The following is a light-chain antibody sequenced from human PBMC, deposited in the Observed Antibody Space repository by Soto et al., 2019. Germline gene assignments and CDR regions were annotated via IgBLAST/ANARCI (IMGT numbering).Light chain of an antibody. Sequence: DIQMTQSPSSLSASVGDRVTITCRASQDINNYLVWYQQKPGKVPKLLIYAASTLHSGVPSRFSGSGSGTDFTLTISSLQPEDVGTYYCQKYNSAPWTFGQGTKVEIK. J-gene: IGKJ1*01. V-gene: IGKV1-27*01. CDR1: QDINNY. CDR3: QKYNSAPWT. CDR2: AAS.